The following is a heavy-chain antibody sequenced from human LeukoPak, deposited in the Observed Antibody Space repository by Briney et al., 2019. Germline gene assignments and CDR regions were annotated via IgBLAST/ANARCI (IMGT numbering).Heavy chain of an antibody. CDR1: GYSISSGHY. D-gene: IGHD3-22*01. Sequence: SETLSLTCAVSGYSISSGHYWGWIRPPPGKGLEWIGSIYHSGRTYYNPSLKSRVTISVDTSKNQFSLKLSSVTAADTAVYYCASSYSSGTYNWFDPWGQGTLVTVSS. J-gene: IGHJ5*02. CDR3: ASSYSSGTYNWFDP. V-gene: IGHV4-38-2*01. CDR2: IYHSGRT.